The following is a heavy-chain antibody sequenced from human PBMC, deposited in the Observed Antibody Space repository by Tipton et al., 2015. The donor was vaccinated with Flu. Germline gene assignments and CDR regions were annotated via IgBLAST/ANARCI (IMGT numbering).Heavy chain of an antibody. CDR2: IRPKVYGGTT. CDR3: YRGGGNRYYYGMDV. D-gene: IGHD4-23*01. V-gene: IGHV3-49*04. J-gene: IGHJ6*02. CDR1: GYTFGDYA. Sequence: RSLRLSCTGSGYTFGDYAVNWVRQAPGKGLEWIGFIRPKVYGGTTEYAASWKGRFTVSGDDSQNIAYLEMNGLRIEGTAVYYCYRGGGNRYYYGMDVWGQGTTVTVTS.